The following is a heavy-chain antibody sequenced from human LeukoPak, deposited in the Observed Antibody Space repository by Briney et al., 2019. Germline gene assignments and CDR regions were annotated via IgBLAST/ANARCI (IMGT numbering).Heavy chain of an antibody. Sequence: GGSLRLSCAASGFTFSSYAMSWVRQAPGKGLEWVSAISGSGGSTYYADSVKGRFTISRDNSKNTLYLQMNSLRAVDTAVYYCAKDLLGYDFWSGYYNLRDSYFQHWGQGTLVTVSS. CDR3: AKDLLGYDFWSGYYNLRDSYFQH. CDR2: ISGSGGST. CDR1: GFTFSSYA. D-gene: IGHD3-3*01. V-gene: IGHV3-23*01. J-gene: IGHJ1*01.